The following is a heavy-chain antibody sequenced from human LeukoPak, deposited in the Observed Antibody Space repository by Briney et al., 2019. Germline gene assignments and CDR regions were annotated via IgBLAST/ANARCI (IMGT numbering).Heavy chain of an antibody. D-gene: IGHD3-3*01. CDR3: ARDVTYDFWSGYWFDP. J-gene: IGHJ5*02. CDR2: INPSGGST. CDR1: GYTFTSYY. V-gene: IGHV1-46*01. Sequence: ASVKVSCKASGYTFTSYYMHWVRQAPGQGLEWMGIINPSGGSTNYAQKFQGRVSMTRDTSTSTVYMELSSLRSEDTAVYYCARDVTYDFWSGYWFDPWGQGTLVTVSS.